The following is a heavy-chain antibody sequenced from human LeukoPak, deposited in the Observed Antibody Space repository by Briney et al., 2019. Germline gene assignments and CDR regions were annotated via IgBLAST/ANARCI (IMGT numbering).Heavy chain of an antibody. CDR1: GYTFTGYY. CDR3: ARAFTGTSRRYGDYWFDP. J-gene: IGHJ5*02. V-gene: IGHV1-2*02. Sequence: ASVKVSCKASGYTFTGYYMHWVRQAPGQGLEWMGWINPNSGGTNYAQKFQGRVTMTRDTSISTAYMELSRLRSDDTAVYYCARAFTGTSRRYGDYWFDPWGQGSLVTVSS. D-gene: IGHD4-17*01. CDR2: INPNSGGT.